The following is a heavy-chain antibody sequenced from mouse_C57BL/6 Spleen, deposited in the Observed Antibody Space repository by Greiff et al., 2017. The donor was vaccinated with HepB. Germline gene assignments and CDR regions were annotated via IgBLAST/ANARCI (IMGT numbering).Heavy chain of an antibody. CDR2: IYPGSGST. Sequence: VQLQQPGAELVKPGASVKMSCKASGYTFTSYWITWVKQRPGQGLEWIGDIYPGSGSTNYNEKFKSKATLTVDTSSSTAYMQLSSLTSEDSAVYYCARYPAGTRGWFAYWGQGTLVTVSA. V-gene: IGHV1-55*01. J-gene: IGHJ3*01. CDR1: GYTFTSYW. D-gene: IGHD4-1*01. CDR3: ARYPAGTRGWFAY.